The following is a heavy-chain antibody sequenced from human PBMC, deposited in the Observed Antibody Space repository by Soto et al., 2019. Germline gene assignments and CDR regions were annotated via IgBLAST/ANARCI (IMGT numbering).Heavy chain of an antibody. J-gene: IGHJ4*02. CDR1: GFTFSSYA. V-gene: IGHV3-23*01. D-gene: IGHD6-13*01. CDR2: ISGSGGST. CDR3: AKKSFWAIAAAGISH. Sequence: PGGSMELSCAASGFTFSSYAMSWVRQAPGKGLEWVSAISGSGGSTYYADSVKGRFTISRDNSKNTLYLQMNSLRAEDTAVYYCAKKSFWAIAAAGISHWGQGTLVTVSS.